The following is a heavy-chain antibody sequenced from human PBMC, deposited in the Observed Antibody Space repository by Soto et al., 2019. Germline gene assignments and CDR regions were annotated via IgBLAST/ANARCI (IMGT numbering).Heavy chain of an antibody. CDR1: GFTFSSYA. CDR2: ISGSGGST. V-gene: IGHV3-23*01. Sequence: GGSLRLSCAASGFTFSSYAMSWVRQAPGKGLEWVSAISGSGGSTYYADSVKGRFTISRDNSKNTLYLQMNSLRAEDTAVYYCAKDGEYGDYLYYFDYWGQGTLVTVSS. D-gene: IGHD4-17*01. J-gene: IGHJ4*02. CDR3: AKDGEYGDYLYYFDY.